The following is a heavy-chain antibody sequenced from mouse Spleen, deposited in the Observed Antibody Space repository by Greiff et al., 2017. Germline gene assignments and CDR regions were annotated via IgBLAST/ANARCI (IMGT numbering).Heavy chain of an antibody. J-gene: IGHJ1*03. CDR1: GYTFTDYE. CDR2: IDPETGGT. Sequence: VQLQQSGAELVRPGASVTLSCKASGYTFTDYEMHWVKQTPVHGLEWIGAIDPETGGTAYNQKFKGKAILTADKSSSTAYMELRSLTSEDSAVYYCTRGSRTRYFDVWGTGTTVTVSS. D-gene: IGHD1-1*01. CDR3: TRGSRTRYFDV. V-gene: IGHV1-15*01.